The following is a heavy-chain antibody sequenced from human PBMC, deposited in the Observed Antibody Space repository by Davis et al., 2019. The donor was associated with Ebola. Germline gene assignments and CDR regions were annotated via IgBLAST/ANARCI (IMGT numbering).Heavy chain of an antibody. V-gene: IGHV3-23*01. J-gene: IGHJ4*02. D-gene: IGHD6-19*01. CDR1: GFTFSSYA. CDR2: ISGSGGST. CDR3: AKRDSHSYIAVAGMGFDY. Sequence: PGGSLRLSCAASGFTFSSYAMSWVRQAPGKGLEWVSAISGSGGSTYYADSVKGRFTISRDNSKNTLYLRMNSLRAEDTAVYYCAKRDSHSYIAVAGMGFDYWGQGTLVTVSS.